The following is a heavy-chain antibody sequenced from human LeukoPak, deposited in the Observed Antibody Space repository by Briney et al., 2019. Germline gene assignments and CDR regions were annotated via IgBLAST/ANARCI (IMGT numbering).Heavy chain of an antibody. CDR3: ARNWGGRWLQYPDY. V-gene: IGHV4-31*03. CDR2: IHYSGST. D-gene: IGHD5-24*01. J-gene: IGHJ4*02. Sequence: SETLSLTCTVSGGSISCGDYYWSWIRQHPGKGLEWIGYIHYSGSTYYNPSLKSRITISVDTSNNQFSLRLSSVTAADTAVYFCARNWGGRWLQYPDYWGQGTLVTVSS. CDR1: GGSISCGDYY.